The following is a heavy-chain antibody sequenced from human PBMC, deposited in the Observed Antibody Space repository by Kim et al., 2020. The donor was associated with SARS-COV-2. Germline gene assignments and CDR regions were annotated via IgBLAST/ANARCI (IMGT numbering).Heavy chain of an antibody. CDR2: ISHGGTP. Sequence: SETLSLTCTVSGYSISSGYYWGWIRQSPGKGLEWIGSISHGGTPFYNPSLKSRLTISADTSKNQFSLKVNSVTAADTAVYYCSRELAGPTIDYWGQGTPV. D-gene: IGHD1-1*01. V-gene: IGHV4-38-2*02. CDR1: GYSISSGYY. CDR3: SRELAGPTIDY. J-gene: IGHJ4*02.